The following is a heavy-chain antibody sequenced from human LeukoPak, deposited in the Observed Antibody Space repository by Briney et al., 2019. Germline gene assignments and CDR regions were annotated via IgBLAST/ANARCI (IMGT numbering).Heavy chain of an antibody. Sequence: SETLSLTCTVSGGSLSNDYWSWIRQPPGKGLEWIGYIYYSGSTNYNPSLKSRVTISVDTSKNQFSLKLSSVTAADTAVYYCARQGYSSSFSDYWGQGTLVTVSS. CDR2: IYYSGST. J-gene: IGHJ4*02. D-gene: IGHD6-13*01. CDR3: ARQGYSSSFSDY. CDR1: GGSLSNDY. V-gene: IGHV4-59*08.